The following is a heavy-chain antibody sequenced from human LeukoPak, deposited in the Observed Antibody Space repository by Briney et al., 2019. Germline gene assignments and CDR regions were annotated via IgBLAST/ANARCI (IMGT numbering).Heavy chain of an antibody. CDR2: INRDGTEK. CDR1: GFNFSDSR. J-gene: IGHJ4*02. V-gene: IGHV3-7*04. Sequence: GGSLRLSCATSGFNFSDSRMTWVRQAPGKGLQWVANINRDGTEKHFLDSIEGRFTISRDNRKKSLYLQMNSLRPQDTAVYFCVRGDWYFESWGQGTLVTLS. CDR3: VRGDWYFES. D-gene: IGHD2-21*01.